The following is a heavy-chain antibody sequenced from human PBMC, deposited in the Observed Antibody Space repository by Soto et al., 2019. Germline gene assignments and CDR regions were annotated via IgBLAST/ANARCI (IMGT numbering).Heavy chain of an antibody. CDR2: IYYSGST. Sequence: SETLSLTCTVSGGSIGSSSYYWGWIRQPPGKGLEWIGSIYYSGSTYYNPPLKSRVTISVDTSKNQFSLKLSSVTAADTAVYYCASYYYGSSRGGDYYYYGMDVWGQGTTVTVSS. J-gene: IGHJ6*02. V-gene: IGHV4-39*01. CDR3: ASYYYGSSRGGDYYYYGMDV. D-gene: IGHD3-10*01. CDR1: GGSIGSSSYY.